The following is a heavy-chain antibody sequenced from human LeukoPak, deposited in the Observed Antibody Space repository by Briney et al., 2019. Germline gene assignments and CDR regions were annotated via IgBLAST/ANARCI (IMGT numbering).Heavy chain of an antibody. J-gene: IGHJ3*02. Sequence: SETLSLTCTVSGGSISSYYWSWIRQPPGKGLEWIGYTYYSGSTNYNPSLKSRVTISVDTSKNQFSLKLSPVTAADTAVYYCARDASRGTWDAFDIWGQGTMVTVSS. V-gene: IGHV4-59*01. CDR1: GGSISSYY. CDR2: TYYSGST. CDR3: ARDASRGTWDAFDI.